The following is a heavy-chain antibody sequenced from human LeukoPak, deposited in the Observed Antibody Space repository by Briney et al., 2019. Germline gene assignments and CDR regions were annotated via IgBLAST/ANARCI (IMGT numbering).Heavy chain of an antibody. D-gene: IGHD6-13*01. CDR2: ISSSSSYI. Sequence: GGSLRLSCAASGFTFSSYSMNWVRQAPGKGREWVASISSSSSYIYYADSVKGRSTISRDNDKNSLYLQVNSLRAEDTAVYYCARPDEQQLVRDAFDIWGQGTMVTVSS. V-gene: IGHV3-21*06. CDR1: GFTFSSYS. CDR3: ARPDEQQLVRDAFDI. J-gene: IGHJ3*02.